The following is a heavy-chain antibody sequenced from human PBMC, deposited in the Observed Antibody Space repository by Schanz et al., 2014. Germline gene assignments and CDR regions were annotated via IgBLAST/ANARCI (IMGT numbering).Heavy chain of an antibody. CDR1: GYTFTSYG. D-gene: IGHD2-2*01. J-gene: IGHJ5*02. V-gene: IGHV1-18*01. CDR3: ARDRRRYCSTASCLHDNWFDP. Sequence: QVQLVQSGAEVKKPGASVKVSCKASGYTFTSYGINWVRQAPGQGLEWMGWISAHNGNTNYAQKLQGRVTMTTDTSTSTAYMELRSLRSDDTAVYYCARDRRRYCSTASCLHDNWFDPWGQGTLXIVSS. CDR2: ISAHNGNT.